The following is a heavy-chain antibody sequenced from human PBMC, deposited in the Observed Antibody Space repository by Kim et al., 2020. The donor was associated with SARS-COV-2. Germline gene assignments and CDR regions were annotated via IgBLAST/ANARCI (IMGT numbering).Heavy chain of an antibody. V-gene: IGHV4-59*01. Sequence: LETLSLTCTVSGGAIRSYYWSWIRQPPGKGLEWIGCIYYTGSTNTNYNPSLKRRVAISLDTPMSQFSLKLSSVTAADTAVYYCARAPWRARARPFHYGVDVWGQGTTVTVSS. D-gene: IGHD3-3*01. CDR1: GGAIRSYY. J-gene: IGHJ6*02. CDR2: IYYTGSTNT. CDR3: ARAPWRARARPFHYGVDV.